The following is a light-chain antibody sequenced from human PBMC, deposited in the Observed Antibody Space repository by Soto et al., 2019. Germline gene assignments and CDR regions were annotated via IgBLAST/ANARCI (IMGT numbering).Light chain of an antibody. Sequence: QSALTQPPSASGSPGQSVTISCTGTSSDVGGNKYVSWYQQHPGKAPKLMIYEVSNRPSGVSNRFSGSKSGNTASLTISGLQAEDEADYYCSSYTSGSTLVVFGGGTKLTVL. CDR1: SSDVGGNKY. V-gene: IGLV2-14*01. CDR2: EVS. CDR3: SSYTSGSTLVV. J-gene: IGLJ2*01.